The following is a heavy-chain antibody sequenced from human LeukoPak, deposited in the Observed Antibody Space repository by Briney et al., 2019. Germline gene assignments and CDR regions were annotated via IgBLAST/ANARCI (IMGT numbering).Heavy chain of an antibody. V-gene: IGHV3-23*01. D-gene: IGHD4-17*01. CDR2: ISGSGDST. Sequence: GGSLRLSCAASGFIFTSYAMTWVRQAPGKGLERVSGISGSGDSTYYADSVKGRFTISRDNSKNTLYLQMNSLRAEDTAVYYCAKDRGRLRSFDYWGQGTLVTVSS. CDR1: GFIFTSYA. CDR3: AKDRGRLRSFDY. J-gene: IGHJ4*02.